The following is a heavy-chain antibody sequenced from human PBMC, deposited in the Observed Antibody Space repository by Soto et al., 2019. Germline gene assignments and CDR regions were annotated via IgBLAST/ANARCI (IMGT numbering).Heavy chain of an antibody. Sequence: GESLKISCAASGFTFSDYYMSWIRQAPGKGLEWVSYISSSGSTIYYADSVKGRFTISRDNAKNSLYLQMNSLRAEDTAVYYCARDGTYYYDSSGYQDYYYYGMDVWGQGTTVTVSS. CDR1: GFTFSDYY. D-gene: IGHD3-22*01. CDR2: ISSSGSTI. V-gene: IGHV3-11*01. CDR3: ARDGTYYYDSSGYQDYYYYGMDV. J-gene: IGHJ6*02.